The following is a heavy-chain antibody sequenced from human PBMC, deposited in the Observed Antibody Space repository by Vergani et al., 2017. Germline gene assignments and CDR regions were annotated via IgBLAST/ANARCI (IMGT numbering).Heavy chain of an antibody. V-gene: IGHV3-53*01. Sequence: EVQLVESGGGLVKPGGSLRLSCAASGFTVSSNYMSWVRQAPGKGLEWVSVIYSGGSTYYADSVKGRFTISRDNSKNTLYLQMNSLRAEDTAVYYCARAGGGATIWFDPWGQGTLVTVSS. CDR1: GFTVSSNY. CDR3: ARAGGGATIWFDP. J-gene: IGHJ5*02. CDR2: IYSGGST. D-gene: IGHD1-26*01.